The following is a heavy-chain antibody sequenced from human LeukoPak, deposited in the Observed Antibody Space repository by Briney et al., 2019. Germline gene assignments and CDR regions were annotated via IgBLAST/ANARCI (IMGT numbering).Heavy chain of an antibody. CDR2: INHSGST. CDR1: GGSFSGYY. J-gene: IGHJ3*02. CDR3: ARTGDAFDI. V-gene: IGHV4-34*01. Sequence: SETLSLTCAVYGGSFSGYYWSWIRQPPGKGLEWIGEINHSGSTNYNPPLKSRVPISVDTSKNQFSLKLSSVTAADTAVYYCARTGDAFDIWGQGTMVTVSS.